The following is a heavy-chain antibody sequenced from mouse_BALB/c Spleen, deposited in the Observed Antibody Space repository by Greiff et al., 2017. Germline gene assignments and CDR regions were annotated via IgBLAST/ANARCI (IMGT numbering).Heavy chain of an antibody. J-gene: IGHJ4*01. CDR1: GDSITSGY. CDR3: ARWGITTAPHYAMDY. V-gene: IGHV3-8*02. D-gene: IGHD1-2*01. Sequence: EVQLVESGPSLVKPSQTLSLTCSVTGDSITSGYWNWIRKFPGNKLEYMGYISYSGSTYYNPSLKSRISITRDTSKNQYYLQLNSVTTEDTATYYCARWGITTAPHYAMDYWGQGTSVTVAS. CDR2: ISYSGST.